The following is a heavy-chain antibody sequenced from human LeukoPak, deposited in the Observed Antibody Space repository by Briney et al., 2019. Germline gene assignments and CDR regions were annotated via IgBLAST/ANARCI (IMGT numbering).Heavy chain of an antibody. Sequence: GGSLRLSCAASGFTFSSYGMHWVRQAPGEGLEWVAFIRHDETRIFYGDSVKGRFTISRDNSKNLVYLQLNSLSAEDTALYYCAKSVIPNSYQGTYYMDVWGKGTTVTVFS. CDR1: GFTFSSYG. V-gene: IGHV3-30*02. D-gene: IGHD3-16*02. J-gene: IGHJ6*03. CDR2: IRHDETRI. CDR3: AKSVIPNSYQGTYYMDV.